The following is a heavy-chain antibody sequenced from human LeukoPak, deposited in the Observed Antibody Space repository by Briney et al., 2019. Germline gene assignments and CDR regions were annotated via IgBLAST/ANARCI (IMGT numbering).Heavy chain of an antibody. CDR2: IYYSGST. CDR3: ARSGGTWSYNY. D-gene: IGHD1-26*01. V-gene: IGHV4-39*07. Sequence: SETLSLTCTVSGGSISSSSYYWGWIRQPPGKGLEWIGNIYYSGSTYYNPSLKSRVTISVDTSKNQFSLTLTSVTAADTAVYYCARSGGTWSYNYWGQGTPVTVSS. CDR1: GGSISSSSYY. J-gene: IGHJ4*02.